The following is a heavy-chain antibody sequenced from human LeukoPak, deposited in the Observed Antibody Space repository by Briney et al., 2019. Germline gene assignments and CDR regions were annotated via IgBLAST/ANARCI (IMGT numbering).Heavy chain of an antibody. CDR2: IKQDGSEK. J-gene: IGHJ5*02. CDR1: GFTFSSYI. CDR3: ARRGTIAVPVFWFDP. D-gene: IGHD6-19*01. Sequence: GGSLRLSCAASGFTFSSYIMSWVRQAPGKGLEWVANIKQDGSEKYYLDSLEGRFTISRDNAKNSVYLQINRLRAEDSAVYYCARRGTIAVPVFWFDPWGQGTLVIVSS. V-gene: IGHV3-7*01.